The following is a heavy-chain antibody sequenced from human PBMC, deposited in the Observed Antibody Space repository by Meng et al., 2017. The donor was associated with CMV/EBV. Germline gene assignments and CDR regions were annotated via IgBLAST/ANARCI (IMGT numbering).Heavy chain of an antibody. CDR3: ARGISSDYDFWSGKVNWFDP. CDR1: GGTFSSYA. V-gene: IGHV1-69*10. Sequence: SVKVSCKASGGTFSSYAISWVRQAPGQGLEWMGGIIPILGIANYAQKFQGRVTITADKSTGTAYMELSSLRSEDTAVYYCARGISSDYDFWSGKVNWFDPWGQGTLVTVSS. J-gene: IGHJ5*02. CDR2: IIPILGIA. D-gene: IGHD3-3*01.